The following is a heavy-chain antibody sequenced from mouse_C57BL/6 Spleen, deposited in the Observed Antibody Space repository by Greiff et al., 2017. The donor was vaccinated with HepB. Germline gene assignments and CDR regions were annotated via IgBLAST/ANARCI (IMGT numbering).Heavy chain of an antibody. V-gene: IGHV1-18*01. CDR2: INPNNGGT. J-gene: IGHJ1*03. D-gene: IGHD1-1*01. Sequence: EVQLQQSGPELVKPGASVKIPCKASGYTFTDYNMDWVKQSHGKSLEWIGDINPNNGGTIYNQKFKGKATLTVDKSSSTAYMELRSLTSEHTAVYYCARSYYGSSYGGYFDVWGTGTTVTVSS. CDR3: ARSYYGSSYGGYFDV. CDR1: GYTFTDYN.